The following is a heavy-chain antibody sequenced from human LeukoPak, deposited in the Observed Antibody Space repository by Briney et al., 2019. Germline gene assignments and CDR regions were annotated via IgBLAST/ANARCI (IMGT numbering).Heavy chain of an antibody. Sequence: PGGSLRLSCAASGFTVSSSYMSWVRQAPGKGLEWVSVIYSGGSTYYADSVKGRFTISRDNSKNTLYLQMNSLRAEDTAVYYCARVPQYYYDSSGYDDAFDIWGQGTMVTVSS. CDR2: IYSGGST. CDR1: GFTVSSSY. V-gene: IGHV3-53*01. CDR3: ARVPQYYYDSSGYDDAFDI. J-gene: IGHJ3*02. D-gene: IGHD3-22*01.